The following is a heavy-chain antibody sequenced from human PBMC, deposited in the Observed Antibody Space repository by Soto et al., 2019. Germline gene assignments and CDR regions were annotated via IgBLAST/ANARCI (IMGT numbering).Heavy chain of an antibody. D-gene: IGHD2-2*01. CDR2: IIPILGIA. Sequence: SVKVSCKASGGTFSSYTISWVRQAPGQGLEWMGRIIPILGIANYAQKFQGRVTITADKSTSTAYMELSSLRSEDTAVYYCARACSSTSCYGVNDYWGQGTLVTVSS. CDR3: ARACSSTSCYGVNDY. V-gene: IGHV1-69*02. J-gene: IGHJ4*02. CDR1: GGTFSSYT.